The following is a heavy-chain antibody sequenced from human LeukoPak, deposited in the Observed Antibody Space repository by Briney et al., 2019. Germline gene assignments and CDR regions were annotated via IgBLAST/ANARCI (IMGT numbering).Heavy chain of an antibody. D-gene: IGHD1-1*01. J-gene: IGHJ4*02. CDR2: INPSGSST. CDR1: GYTFTSYY. CDR3: ARTWNEGNSFDY. Sequence: ASVKVSCKASGYTFTSYYIHWVRQAPGQGLEWIGIINPSGSSTSYAHKFQGRVTMTRDTSTTTVYMQLSSLRSEDTAVYYCARTWNEGNSFDYWGQGTLVTVSS. V-gene: IGHV1-46*01.